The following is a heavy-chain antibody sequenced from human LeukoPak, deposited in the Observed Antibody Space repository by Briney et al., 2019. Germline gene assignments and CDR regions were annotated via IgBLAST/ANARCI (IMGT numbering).Heavy chain of an antibody. CDR2: IKQVGSEK. CDR1: GFTFSSYW. D-gene: IGHD6-19*01. J-gene: IGHJ4*02. CDR3: AREGQWLAYYFDY. Sequence: PGGSLRLSCAASGFTFSSYWMSWVRQAPGKGLEWVANIKQVGSEKYYVDSVKGRFTISRDNAKNSLYLQMNSLRAGDTAVYYCAREGQWLAYYFDYWGQGTLVTVSS. V-gene: IGHV3-7*01.